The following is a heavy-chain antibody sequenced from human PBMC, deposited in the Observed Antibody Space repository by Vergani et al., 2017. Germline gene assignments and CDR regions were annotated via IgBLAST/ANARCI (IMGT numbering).Heavy chain of an antibody. Sequence: QVQLVQSGAEVKKPGSSLMLSCTASGVTFSSYAISWVRLAPGQGLAWIGGIIPIFGTANYAQKFQGRVTITADEATSTAYMELSSLRSEDTAVYYCATDRKYYGSGTTYWGQGTLVTVSS. J-gene: IGHJ4*02. V-gene: IGHV1-69*01. CDR1: GVTFSSYA. D-gene: IGHD3-10*01. CDR3: ATDRKYYGSGTTY. CDR2: IIPIFGTA.